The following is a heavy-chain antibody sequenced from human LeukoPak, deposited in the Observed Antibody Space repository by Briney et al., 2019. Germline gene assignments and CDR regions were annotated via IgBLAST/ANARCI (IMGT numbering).Heavy chain of an antibody. CDR3: ARANWNYDY. J-gene: IGHJ4*02. D-gene: IGHD1-7*01. CDR2: INHSGST. CDR1: GGSFSGYY. Sequence: SETLSLTCAVYGGSFSGYYWSWIRQPPGRGLEWIGEINHSGSTNYNPSLKSRVTISVDTSKSQFSLKLSSVTAADTAVYYCARANWNYDYWGQGTLVTVSS. V-gene: IGHV4-34*01.